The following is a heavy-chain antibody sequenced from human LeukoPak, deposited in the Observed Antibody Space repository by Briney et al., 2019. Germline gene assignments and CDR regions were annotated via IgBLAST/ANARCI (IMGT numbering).Heavy chain of an antibody. CDR3: ARGRSSSSWDQNWFDP. D-gene: IGHD6-13*01. CDR2: IIPILGIA. CDR1: GGSFISYA. Sequence: SVKDSCKDSGGSFISYAISWGRQGPGQGVEWMGRIIPILGIANYAQKFQGRVTITADKSTSTAYMELSSLRSEDTAVYYCARGRSSSSWDQNWFDPWGQGTLVTVSS. V-gene: IGHV1-69*04. J-gene: IGHJ5*02.